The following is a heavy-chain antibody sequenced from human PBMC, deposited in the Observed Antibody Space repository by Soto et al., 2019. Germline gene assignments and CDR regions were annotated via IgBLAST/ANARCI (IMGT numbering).Heavy chain of an antibody. CDR2: ISGSGGST. D-gene: IGHD6-19*01. V-gene: IGHV3-23*01. Sequence: SXRLSCASPGFTFSSYAMRWVRQAPANGLEWVSAISGSGGSTYYADSVKGRFTISRDNSKNTLYLQMNSLRAEDTAGYYCAKDRGIAVAGPVYYGMDVWGQGTTVTVSS. CDR1: GFTFSSYA. J-gene: IGHJ6*02. CDR3: AKDRGIAVAGPVYYGMDV.